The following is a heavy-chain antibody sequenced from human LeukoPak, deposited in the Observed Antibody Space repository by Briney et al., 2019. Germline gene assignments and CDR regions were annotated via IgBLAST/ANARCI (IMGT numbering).Heavy chain of an antibody. CDR1: GGSISSYS. CDR3: ARVSGNSYGLWFDP. Sequence: PSETLSLTCTVSGGSISSYSWSWIRQPPGKGLEWIGYIYHSGSTYYNPSLKSRVTISVDRSKNQFSLKLSSVTAADTAVYYCARVSGNSYGLWFDPWGQGTLVTVSS. D-gene: IGHD4-23*01. V-gene: IGHV4-30-2*01. CDR2: IYHSGST. J-gene: IGHJ5*02.